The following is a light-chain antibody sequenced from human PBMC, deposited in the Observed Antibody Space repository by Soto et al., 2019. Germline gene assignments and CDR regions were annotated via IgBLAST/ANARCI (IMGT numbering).Light chain of an antibody. CDR2: DVT. CDR1: SSDVDGYNY. V-gene: IGLV2-11*01. Sequence: QSVLTQPRSVSGSPGQSVTISCTGTSSDVDGYNYVSWYQQRPDKAPKLLIYDVTERPSGVPDRFSGSKSGNTASLTISGLQAEDEADYYCCSYALRYPIYVFGTGTKVTVL. J-gene: IGLJ1*01. CDR3: CSYALRYPIYV.